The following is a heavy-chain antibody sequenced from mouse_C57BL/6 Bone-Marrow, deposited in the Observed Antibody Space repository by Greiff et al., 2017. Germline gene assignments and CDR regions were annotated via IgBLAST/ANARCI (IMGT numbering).Heavy chain of an antibody. J-gene: IGHJ2*01. V-gene: IGHV1-50*01. Sequence: QVQLQQPGAELVKPGASVKLSCKASGYTFTSYWMQWVKQRPGQGLEWIGEIDPSDSYTNYNQKFKGKATLTVDTSSSTAYMQLSSLTSEDSAVYYCAREGAYYGNHDNYFDYWGQGTTLTVSS. D-gene: IGHD2-10*01. CDR1: GYTFTSYW. CDR2: IDPSDSYT. CDR3: AREGAYYGNHDNYFDY.